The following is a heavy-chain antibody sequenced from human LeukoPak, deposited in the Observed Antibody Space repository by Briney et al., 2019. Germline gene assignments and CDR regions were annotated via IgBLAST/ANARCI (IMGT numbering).Heavy chain of an antibody. Sequence: ASVKVSCKASGYTFTSYYMHWVRQAPGQGLEWMGIINPSGGSTSYVQKFQGRVTMTRDTSTSTVYMELSSLRSEDTAVYYCARGFGCSSTSCYTEIYYYYGMDVWGQGTTVTVSS. J-gene: IGHJ6*02. CDR1: GYTFTSYY. CDR2: INPSGGST. V-gene: IGHV1-46*01. CDR3: ARGFGCSSTSCYTEIYYYYGMDV. D-gene: IGHD2-2*02.